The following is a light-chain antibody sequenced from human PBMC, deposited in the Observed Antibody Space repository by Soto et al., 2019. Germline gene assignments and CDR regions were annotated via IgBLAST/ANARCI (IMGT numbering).Light chain of an antibody. CDR1: SGDSSYA. J-gene: IGLJ2*01. CDR3: QTWGTGIVV. Sequence: QPVLTQSPSASASLGASVKLTCTLSSGDSSYAIAWHQQQPEKGPRYLMKLNSDGSHSKGDGIPDRFSGSSSGAERYLTISSLQSEDEADYSCQTWGTGIVVFGGGTKLTVL. CDR2: LNSDGSH. V-gene: IGLV4-69*01.